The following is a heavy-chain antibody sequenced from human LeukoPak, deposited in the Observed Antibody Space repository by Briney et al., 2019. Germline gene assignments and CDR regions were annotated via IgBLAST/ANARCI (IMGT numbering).Heavy chain of an antibody. J-gene: IGHJ5*02. D-gene: IGHD4-17*01. Sequence: PSETLSLTCAVYGGSFSGYYWSWIRRPPGKGLEWIGEINHSGSTNYNPSLKSRVTISVDTSKNQFSLKLSSVTAADTAVYYCARRYYGDYAAWGQGTLVTVSS. CDR3: ARRYYGDYAA. V-gene: IGHV4-34*01. CDR1: GGSFSGYY. CDR2: INHSGST.